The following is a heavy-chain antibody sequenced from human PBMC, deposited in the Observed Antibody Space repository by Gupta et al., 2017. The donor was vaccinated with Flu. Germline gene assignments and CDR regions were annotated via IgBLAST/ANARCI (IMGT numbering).Heavy chain of an antibody. CDR2: ISSSSSYI. D-gene: IGHD2-8*02. CDR1: GFNFSSYS. V-gene: IGHV3-21*01. CDR3: ARDLRGGGVGT. Sequence: EVQPVEAGGGLVKPGGSLRLSCAASGFNFSSYSMNWVRQAPGKGLEWVSSISSSSSYIYYADSVKGRFTISRDNAKKSLYLKMNSLRAEDTAVYYCARDLRGGGVGTWGQGTLVTVSS. J-gene: IGHJ5*02.